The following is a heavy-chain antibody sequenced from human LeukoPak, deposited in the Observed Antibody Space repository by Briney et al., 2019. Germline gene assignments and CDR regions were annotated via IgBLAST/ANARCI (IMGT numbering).Heavy chain of an antibody. CDR1: GYSTNSAYY. V-gene: IGHV4-38-2*02. CDR3: ARGVADGSGSYHYYYYYMDV. CDR2: IHHSGST. J-gene: IGHJ6*03. Sequence: SETLSLTCTVSGYSTNSAYYWGWIRQPPGKGLEWIGSIHHSGSTYYNPSLKSRFTISVDTSKNQFSLKLSSVTAADTAVYYCARGVADGSGSYHYYYYYMDVWGKGTTVTVSS. D-gene: IGHD3-10*01.